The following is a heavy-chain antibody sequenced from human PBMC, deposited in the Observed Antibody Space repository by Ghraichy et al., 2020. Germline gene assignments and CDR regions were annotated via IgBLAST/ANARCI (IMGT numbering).Heavy chain of an antibody. CDR2: IYSGGST. V-gene: IGHV3-53*01. Sequence: GGSLRLSCAASGFTVSSNYMSWVRQAPGKGLEWVSVIYSGGSTYYADSEKGRFTISRDNSKNTLYLQMNSLRAEDTAVYYCARDRRSYDFWSGYEARDAFDIWGQGTMVTVSS. CDR1: GFTVSSNY. J-gene: IGHJ3*02. CDR3: ARDRRSYDFWSGYEARDAFDI. D-gene: IGHD3-3*01.